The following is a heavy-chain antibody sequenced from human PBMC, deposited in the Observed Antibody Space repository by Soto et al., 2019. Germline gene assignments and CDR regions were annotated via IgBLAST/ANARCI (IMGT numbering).Heavy chain of an antibody. Sequence: PGGSLRLSCAASGFTFSSYSMNWVRQAPGKGLEWVSYISSSSRAIYYADSVKGRFTISRDNAKNSLYLQMNSLRAEDTAVYYCARGGYCTSTTCYVLNYFDYWGQGTLVTVSS. CDR2: ISSSSRAI. D-gene: IGHD2-2*03. J-gene: IGHJ4*02. CDR3: ARGGYCTSTTCYVLNYFDY. V-gene: IGHV3-48*01. CDR1: GFTFSSYS.